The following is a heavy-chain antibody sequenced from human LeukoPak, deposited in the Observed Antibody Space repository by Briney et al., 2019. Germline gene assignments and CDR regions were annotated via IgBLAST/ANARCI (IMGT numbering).Heavy chain of an antibody. Sequence: SETLSLTCTVSGGSISSSGYYCDWIRQPPGMRLDWIGSISYSGSTYYNPSLKSRVTISVDTSKNQFSLRLSSVTAADTAVYSCARRHKGWDLDYGGRGPLVTVSS. CDR1: GGSISSSGYY. D-gene: IGHD6-19*01. CDR3: ARRHKGWDLDY. V-gene: IGHV4-39*01. J-gene: IGHJ4*02. CDR2: ISYSGST.